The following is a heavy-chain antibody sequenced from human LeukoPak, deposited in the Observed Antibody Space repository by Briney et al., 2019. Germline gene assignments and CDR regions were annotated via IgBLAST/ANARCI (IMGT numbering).Heavy chain of an antibody. D-gene: IGHD5-12*01. CDR2: ISPSSSFT. V-gene: IGHV3-11*06. CDR1: GSTFSDYF. J-gene: IGHJ4*02. CDR3: ARSGYSGYDPDY. Sequence: AGGSLRLSCAASGSTFSDYFMNWIRQPPGKGLEWISYISPSSSFTNYADSVKGRFTISRDNTKNSLYLQMNSLRAEDTAVYFCARSGYSGYDPDYWGQGTLVTVSS.